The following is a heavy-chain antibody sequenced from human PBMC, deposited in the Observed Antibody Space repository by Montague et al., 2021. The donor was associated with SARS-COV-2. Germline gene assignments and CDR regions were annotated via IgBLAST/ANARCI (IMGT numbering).Heavy chain of an antibody. CDR2: ISDSGRT. CDR3: TRDWGIAAADNYYYGMDV. CDR1: GDSIRSYH. V-gene: IGHV4-59*13. J-gene: IGHJ6*02. D-gene: IGHD6-13*01. Sequence: SETLSLTCTVSGDSIRSYHWTWIRQPPGKGLEWIGRISDSGRTIYNPSLKSRVTISVDTSKNQFFLNLRSTVAADTAIYYCTRDWGIAAADNYYYGMDVWGPGTTVTVSS.